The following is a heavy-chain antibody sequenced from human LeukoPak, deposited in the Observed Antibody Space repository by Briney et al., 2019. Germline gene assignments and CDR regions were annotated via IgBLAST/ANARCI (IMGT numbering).Heavy chain of an antibody. V-gene: IGHV4-4*08. CDR3: ARWTLREFWFDP. CDR2: IYTSGST. Sequence: SETLSLTCTVSGGSISSYYWSWFRQPPGKGLEWIGRIYTSGSTNYNPSLKSRVTISVDTSKNQFSLKLSSVTAADTAVYYCARWTLREFWFDPWGQGTLVTVSS. J-gene: IGHJ5*02. CDR1: GGSISSYY. D-gene: IGHD3-10*01.